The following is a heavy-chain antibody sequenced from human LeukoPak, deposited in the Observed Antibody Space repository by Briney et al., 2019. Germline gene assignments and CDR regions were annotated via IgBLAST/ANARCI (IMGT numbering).Heavy chain of an antibody. J-gene: IGHJ4*02. Sequence: PSETLSLTCAVYGGSFSGYYWSWIRQPPGKGLEWIGAINHSGSTNYNPSLKSRVTISVDTSKNQFSLKLSSVTAADTAVYYCARVTDFDYWGQGTLVTVSS. CDR2: INHSGST. CDR3: ARVTDFDY. V-gene: IGHV4-34*01. CDR1: GGSFSGYY.